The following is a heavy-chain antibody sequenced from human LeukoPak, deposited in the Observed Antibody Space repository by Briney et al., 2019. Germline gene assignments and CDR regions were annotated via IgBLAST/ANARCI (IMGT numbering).Heavy chain of an antibody. CDR2: ISPDGRAT. CDR1: GFIFSYYS. V-gene: IGHV3-64*01. Sequence: PGGSLRLSCAASGFIFSYYSMHWVRQAPGKGLEYVSVISPDGRATYYTNSVKGRFTISRDNSKNTVYLQMDSLRDDDTAVYYCAREQPAGSTDYWGQGTLVTASS. CDR3: AREQPAGSTDY. J-gene: IGHJ4*02. D-gene: IGHD1-14*01.